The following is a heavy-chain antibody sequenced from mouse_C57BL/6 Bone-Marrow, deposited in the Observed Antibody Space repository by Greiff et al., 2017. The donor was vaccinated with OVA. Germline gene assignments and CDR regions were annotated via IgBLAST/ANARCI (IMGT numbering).Heavy chain of an antibody. V-gene: IGHV5-6*01. Sequence: EVKLQESGGDLVKPGGSLKLSCAASGFTFSSYGMSWVRQTPDKRLEWVATISSGGSYTYYPDSVKGRFTISRDNAKNTLYLQMSSLKSEDTAMYYCARMPSTYYFDYWGQGTTLTVSS. CDR2: ISSGGSYT. J-gene: IGHJ2*01. D-gene: IGHD4-1*02. CDR1: GFTFSSYG. CDR3: ARMPSTYYFDY.